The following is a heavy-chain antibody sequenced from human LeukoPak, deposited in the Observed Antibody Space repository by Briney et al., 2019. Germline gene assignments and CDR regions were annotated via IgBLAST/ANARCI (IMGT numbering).Heavy chain of an antibody. D-gene: IGHD5-12*01. CDR1: GFTFSNYA. Sequence: GGSLRLSCAASGFTFSNYAMNWVRQAPGKGLEWVSSISSSSSYIYYVDSVKGRFTISRDNAKNSLYLQMNSLRAEDTAVYYCARDRYGGYAFDYWGQGTLVTVSS. J-gene: IGHJ4*02. CDR3: ARDRYGGYAFDY. V-gene: IGHV3-21*01. CDR2: ISSSSSYI.